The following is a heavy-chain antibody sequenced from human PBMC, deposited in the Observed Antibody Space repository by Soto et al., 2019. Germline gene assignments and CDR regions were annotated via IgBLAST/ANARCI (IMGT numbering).Heavy chain of an antibody. D-gene: IGHD2-8*01. CDR1: GFTFSSYA. J-gene: IGHJ6*02. Sequence: GGSLRLSCAASGFTFSSYAMNWVRQAPGKGLEWVSAISGSGGSTYYADSVKGRFTISRDNSKNTLSLQMNSLRAEDTAVYYCAKDRTGYWSNAVCPTNYGMAVWGQGTTVTVAS. CDR3: AKDRTGYWSNAVCPTNYGMAV. V-gene: IGHV3-23*01. CDR2: ISGSGGST.